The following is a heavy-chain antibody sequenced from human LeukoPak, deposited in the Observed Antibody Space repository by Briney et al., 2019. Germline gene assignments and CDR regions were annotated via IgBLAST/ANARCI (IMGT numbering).Heavy chain of an antibody. Sequence: TSETLSLTCAVYGGSFSGNYWSWIRQPPGKGLEWIGEINHSGSTNYNPSLKSRVTISVDTSKNQFSLKLSSVTAADTAVYYCARIRGENPGHCSGGSCYSDYWGQGTLVTVSS. CDR2: INHSGST. V-gene: IGHV4-34*01. J-gene: IGHJ4*02. CDR1: GGSFSGNY. CDR3: ARIRGENPGHCSGGSCYSDY. D-gene: IGHD2-15*01.